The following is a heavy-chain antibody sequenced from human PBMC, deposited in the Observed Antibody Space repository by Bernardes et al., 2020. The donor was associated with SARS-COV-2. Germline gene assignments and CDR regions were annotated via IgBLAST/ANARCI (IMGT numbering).Heavy chain of an antibody. V-gene: IGHV3-23*01. J-gene: IGHJ4*02. CDR2: ITDSGDST. D-gene: IGHD1-26*01. Sequence: VGSLLRSCEVSGFTFSSSTMNWVRQAPGPGLEWVSTITDSGDSTYYADSVKGRFTISRDNSKDRLYLQMNSLRAEDTAVYFCAKRRVEWELLHYFDSWGQGTLVTVSS. CDR1: GFTFSSST. CDR3: AKRRVEWELLHYFDS.